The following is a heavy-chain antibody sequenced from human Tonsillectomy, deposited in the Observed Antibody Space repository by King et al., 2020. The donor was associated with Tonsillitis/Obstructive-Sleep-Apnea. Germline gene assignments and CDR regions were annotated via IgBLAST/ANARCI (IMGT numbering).Heavy chain of an antibody. D-gene: IGHD7-27*01. CDR2: INYSGST. CDR1: GGSFSGYY. J-gene: IGHJ3*02. CDR3: GRANSELGRDTFDI. Sequence: VQLQQWGAGLLQPSETLSLTCAVYGGSFSGYYWTWIRQPPGKGLEWIGEINYSGSTNYNPSLKSRLTISVDTSKNQFSLKLSSVTAADTAVYYCGRANSELGRDTFDIWGQGTMVTVSS. V-gene: IGHV4-34*01.